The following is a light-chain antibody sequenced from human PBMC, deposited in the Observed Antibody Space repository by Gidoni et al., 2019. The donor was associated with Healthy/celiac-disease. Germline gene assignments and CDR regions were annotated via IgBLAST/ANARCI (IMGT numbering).Light chain of an antibody. Sequence: ELVLTQSPGTLSLSPGERATLSCRASQSVSSSYLAWYQPKPAQAPRLLIYGASSRATGIPDRFSGSGSGTDFTLTISRLEPEDFAVYYCQQYGSSVTFGPGTKVDIK. CDR1: QSVSSSY. CDR3: QQYGSSVT. CDR2: GAS. J-gene: IGKJ3*01. V-gene: IGKV3-20*01.